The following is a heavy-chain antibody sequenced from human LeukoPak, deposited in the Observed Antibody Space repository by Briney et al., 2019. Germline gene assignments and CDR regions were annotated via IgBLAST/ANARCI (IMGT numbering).Heavy chain of an antibody. CDR2: ISGSGGST. Sequence: GGSLRLSCAASGFTFSSYGMSWVRQAPGKGLEWVSAISGSGGSTYYADSVKGRFAISRDNAKNSLYLQMNSLRAEDTAVYYCAREVTGYDYWGQGTLVTVSS. V-gene: IGHV3-23*01. D-gene: IGHD2-21*02. CDR1: GFTFSSYG. CDR3: AREVTGYDY. J-gene: IGHJ4*02.